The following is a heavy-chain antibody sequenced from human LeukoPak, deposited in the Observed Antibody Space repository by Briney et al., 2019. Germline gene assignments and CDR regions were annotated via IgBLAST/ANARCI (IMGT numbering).Heavy chain of an antibody. CDR3: ARPNSVLRFLEWPKGGYYYYYMDV. CDR1: GGTFSSYA. V-gene: IGHV1-69*05. D-gene: IGHD3-3*01. Sequence: SVKVSCKASGGTFSSYAISWVRQAPGQGLEWMGGIIPIFGTANYAQKFQGRVTMTRNTSISTAYMELSSLRSEDTAVYYCARPNSVLRFLEWPKGGYYYYYMDVWGKGTTVTVSS. CDR2: IIPIFGTA. J-gene: IGHJ6*03.